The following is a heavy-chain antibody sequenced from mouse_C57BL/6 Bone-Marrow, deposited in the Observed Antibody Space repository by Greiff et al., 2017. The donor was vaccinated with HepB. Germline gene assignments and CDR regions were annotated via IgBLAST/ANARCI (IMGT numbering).Heavy chain of an antibody. D-gene: IGHD1-1*01. V-gene: IGHV5-17*01. Sequence: DVKLVESGGGLVKPGGSLKLSCAASGFTFSDYGMHWVRQAPEKGLEWVAYISSGSSTIYYADTVKGRFTISRDNAKNTLFLQMTSLRSEDTAMYYCASLYGSSPYYAMDNWGQGTSVTVSS. CDR3: ASLYGSSPYYAMDN. J-gene: IGHJ4*01. CDR2: ISSGSSTI. CDR1: GFTFSDYG.